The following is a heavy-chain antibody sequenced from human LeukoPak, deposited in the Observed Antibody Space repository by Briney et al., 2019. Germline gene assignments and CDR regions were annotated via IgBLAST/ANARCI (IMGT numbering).Heavy chain of an antibody. J-gene: IGHJ5*02. CDR1: GYTFTSYD. D-gene: IGHD3-3*01. Sequence: GASVKVSCKASGYTFTSYDINWVRQATGQGLEGMGWMNPNSGNTGYAQKFQGRVTMTRNTSISTAYMELSSLRSEDTAVYYCARGRGITIFGVVIIGQNWFDPWGQGTLVTVSS. V-gene: IGHV1-8*01. CDR3: ARGRGITIFGVVIIGQNWFDP. CDR2: MNPNSGNT.